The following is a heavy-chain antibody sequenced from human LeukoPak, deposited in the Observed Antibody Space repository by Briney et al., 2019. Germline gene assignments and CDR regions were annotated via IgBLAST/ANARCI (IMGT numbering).Heavy chain of an antibody. CDR1: GFTFSSYW. Sequence: GGSPRLSCAASGFTFSSYWMTWVRQAPGKGLEWVASIKQDGSEKYYVDSVKGRFTISRDNAENSLYLQMHSLRAEDTAVYYCARDGGYCSGGTCYSTHWGQGTLVIVSS. CDR3: ARDGGYCSGGTCYSTH. V-gene: IGHV3-7*03. CDR2: IKQDGSEK. J-gene: IGHJ4*02. D-gene: IGHD2-15*01.